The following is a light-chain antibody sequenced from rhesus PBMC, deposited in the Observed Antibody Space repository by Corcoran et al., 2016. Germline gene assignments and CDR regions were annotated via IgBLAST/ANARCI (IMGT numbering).Light chain of an antibody. Sequence: QAAPTQSPSVSGSPGQSVTISCTGPSSDIGGYHRVSWYPQHPGKAPKLMIYEVSKRPSGVADSFSGSKSGNTASLTIPGVQAEDEADYYCSSYASSSTFIFGAGTRLTVL. CDR1: SSDIGGYHR. CDR3: SSYASSSTFI. J-gene: IGLJ1*01. V-gene: IGLV2-13*03. CDR2: EVS.